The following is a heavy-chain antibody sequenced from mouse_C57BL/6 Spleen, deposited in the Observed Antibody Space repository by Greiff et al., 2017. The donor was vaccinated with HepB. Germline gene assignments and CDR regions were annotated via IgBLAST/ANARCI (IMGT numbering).Heavy chain of an antibody. CDR3: ARLQWGYYFDY. J-gene: IGHJ2*01. V-gene: IGHV1-76*01. CDR2: IYPGSGNT. CDR1: GYTFTDYY. Sequence: QVQLQQSGAELVRPGASVKLSCKASGYTFTDYYINWVKQRPGQGLEWIARIYPGSGNTYYNEKFKGKATLTAEKSSSTAYMQLSSLTSEDSAVYFCARLQWGYYFDYWGQGTTLTVSS.